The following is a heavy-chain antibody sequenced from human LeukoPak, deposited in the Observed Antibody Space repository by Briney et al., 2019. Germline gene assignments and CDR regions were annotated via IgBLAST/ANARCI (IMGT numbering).Heavy chain of an antibody. V-gene: IGHV3-23*01. D-gene: IGHD3-10*01. CDR2: ISGSGGST. CDR1: GFTFSNFW. J-gene: IGHJ3*02. Sequence: PGGSLRLSCAASGFTFSNFWMSWVRQSPGKGLEWVSAISGSGGSTYYADSVKGRFTISRDNSKNTLNLQMNSLRAEDTAVYYCAKFSSGSYAPDAFDIWGQGTMVTVSS. CDR3: AKFSSGSYAPDAFDI.